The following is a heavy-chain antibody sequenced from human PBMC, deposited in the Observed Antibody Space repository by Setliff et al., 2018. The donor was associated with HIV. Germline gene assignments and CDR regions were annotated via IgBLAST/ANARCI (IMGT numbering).Heavy chain of an antibody. CDR3: ARHAAGPDGPFDY. J-gene: IGHJ4*02. Sequence: SETLSLTCAVSGYSISIGYYWGWIRQPPGKGLEWIGNIYHSGSTYYNPSLKSRVTISVDTSKNQFSLKLGSVTAADTAVYYCARHAAGPDGPFDYWGQGTLVTVSS. CDR1: GYSISIGYY. D-gene: IGHD2-2*01. V-gene: IGHV4-38-2*01. CDR2: IYHSGST.